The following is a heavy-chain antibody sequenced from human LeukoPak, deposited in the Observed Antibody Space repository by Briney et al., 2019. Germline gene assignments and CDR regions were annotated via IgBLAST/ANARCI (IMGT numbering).Heavy chain of an antibody. Sequence: GASVKVSCKASGGTFSNYAISWVRQAPGQGLEWMGRIIPIFGTTNYAQKFQGRVTITTDESTSTAYMELSSLRSEDTAVYYCARGGEANYYDTSGYHLYYYWGQGTLVTVSS. CDR3: ARGGEANYYDTSGYHLYYY. D-gene: IGHD3-22*01. J-gene: IGHJ4*02. CDR2: IIPIFGTT. CDR1: GGTFSNYA. V-gene: IGHV1-69*05.